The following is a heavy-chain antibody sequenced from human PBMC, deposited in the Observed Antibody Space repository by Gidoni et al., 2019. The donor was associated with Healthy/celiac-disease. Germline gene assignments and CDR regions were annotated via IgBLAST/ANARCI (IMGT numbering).Heavy chain of an antibody. D-gene: IGHD5-12*01. V-gene: IGHV3-30-3*01. CDR2: ISYDGSNK. CDR1: GFTFSSYA. J-gene: IGHJ4*02. CDR3: ARDPPISDYVPFDY. Sequence: QVQLVESGGGVVQPGRSLRLPCAASGFTFSSYAMHWVRQAPGKGLEWVAVISYDGSNKYYADSVKGRFTISRDNSKNTLYLQMNSLRAEDTAVYYCARDPPISDYVPFDYWGQGTLVTVSS.